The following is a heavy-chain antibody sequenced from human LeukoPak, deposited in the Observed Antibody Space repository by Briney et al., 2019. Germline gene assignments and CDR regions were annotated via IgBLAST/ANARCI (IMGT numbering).Heavy chain of an antibody. CDR1: GFTFGDYT. Sequence: GGSLRLSCTASGFTFGDYTMSWFRQPPGKGLEWVGFIRSKASGGTTDYAASVRGRFTISRDDSKSIAYLRLNSLKTEDTAVYYCARGGYLYGAWGQGSLVTVSS. J-gene: IGHJ5*02. V-gene: IGHV3-49*03. CDR2: IRSKASGGTT. D-gene: IGHD3-10*01. CDR3: ARGGYLYGA.